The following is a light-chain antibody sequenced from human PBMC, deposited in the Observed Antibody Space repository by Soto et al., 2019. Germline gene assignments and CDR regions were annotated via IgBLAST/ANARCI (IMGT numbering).Light chain of an antibody. Sequence: EVVLTQSPGTLSLSPGERATLSCRASQSVSSNLAWYQQKPGQAPRFLIYGASTRATGIPDRFSGSGSGTDFTLTISRLEPEDFAVYYCQQYGSSSWTFGQGTKVDIK. CDR2: GAS. V-gene: IGKV3-20*01. CDR3: QQYGSSSWT. J-gene: IGKJ1*01. CDR1: QSVSSN.